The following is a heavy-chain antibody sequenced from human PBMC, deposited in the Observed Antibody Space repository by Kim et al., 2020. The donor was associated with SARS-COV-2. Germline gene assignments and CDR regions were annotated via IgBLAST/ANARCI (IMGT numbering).Heavy chain of an antibody. V-gene: IGHV5-51*01. D-gene: IGHD6-13*01. Sequence: SFQGQVTISADKSISTAYLQWSSLKASDTAMYYCARPPYSSSPWNAFDIWGQGTMVTVSS. J-gene: IGHJ3*02. CDR3: ARPPYSSSPWNAFDI.